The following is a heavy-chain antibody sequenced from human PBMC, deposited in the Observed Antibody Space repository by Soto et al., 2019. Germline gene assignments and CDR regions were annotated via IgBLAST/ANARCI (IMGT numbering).Heavy chain of an antibody. CDR1: GFTFSSFA. CDR2: ISGGGEIT. J-gene: IGHJ4*02. Sequence: PVGSLRLSCVASGFTFSSFAMTWVRQAPGKGLEWVSSISGGGEITNCPDSVRGRFTVSRDNSKNTLYVQMDSLRAGDTAVYYCAKAGDYFGSGTYSRFGSWGQGTLVTVSS. CDR3: AKAGDYFGSGTYSRFGS. V-gene: IGHV3-23*01. D-gene: IGHD3-10*01.